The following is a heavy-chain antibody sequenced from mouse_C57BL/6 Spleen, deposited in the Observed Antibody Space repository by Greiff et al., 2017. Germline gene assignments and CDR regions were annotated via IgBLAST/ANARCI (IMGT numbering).Heavy chain of an antibody. CDR1: GYTFTSYW. D-gene: IGHD2-2*01. CDR2: IDPSDSET. Sequence: QVQLQQPGAELVRPGSSVKLSCKASGYTFTSYWMHWVKQRPIQGLEWIGNIDPSDSETHYNQKFKDKATLTVDKSSSTAYMQLSSLTSEDSAVYYCARDYGYDQYFDVWGTGTTVTVSS. CDR3: ARDYGYDQYFDV. J-gene: IGHJ1*03. V-gene: IGHV1-52*01.